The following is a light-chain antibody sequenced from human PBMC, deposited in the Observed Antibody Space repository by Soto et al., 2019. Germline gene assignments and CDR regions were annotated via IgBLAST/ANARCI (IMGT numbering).Light chain of an antibody. CDR3: QQFGSLGT. CDR1: QTVSSSF. J-gene: IGKJ1*01. CDR2: DAS. Sequence: EAVLTQSPGILSLSPGERATLPCRTSQTVSSSFLAWYQQKPGQAPRLLMFDASNRATDIPDRFSGSGSGTDFTLTIGRLEPEDFAVYYCQQFGSLGTFGQGTKVDIK. V-gene: IGKV3-20*01.